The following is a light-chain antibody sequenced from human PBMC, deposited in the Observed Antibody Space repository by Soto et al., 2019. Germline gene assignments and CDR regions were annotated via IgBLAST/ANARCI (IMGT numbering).Light chain of an antibody. Sequence: QSVLTQPHSASGTHGQRVTISCSGSSSNIGSNYVYWYQQLPGTAPKLHIYRNNQRPSGVPDRFSGSKSGTSASLAISGLRCEDEADSYCAAWDDSLSGRVFGGGTKVTV. CDR1: SSNIGSNY. J-gene: IGLJ2*01. CDR3: AAWDDSLSGRV. V-gene: IGLV1-47*01. CDR2: RNN.